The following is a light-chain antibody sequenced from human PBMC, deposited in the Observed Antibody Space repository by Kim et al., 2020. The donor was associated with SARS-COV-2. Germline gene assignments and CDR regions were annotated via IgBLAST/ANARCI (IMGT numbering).Light chain of an antibody. CDR1: NSVIGGYNY. Sequence: GPARTISCTGTNSVIGGYNYVSWYQHHPGKAPKLLIYDVTKRPSGVSNRFSGSKSGSTASLTISGLQAEDEADYYCSSYTSSKTWLFGGGTQLTVL. CDR3: SSYTSSKTWL. CDR2: DVT. V-gene: IGLV2-14*03. J-gene: IGLJ3*02.